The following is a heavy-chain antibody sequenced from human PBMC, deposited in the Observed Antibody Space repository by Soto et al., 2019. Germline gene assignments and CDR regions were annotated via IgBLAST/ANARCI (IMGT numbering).Heavy chain of an antibody. Sequence: ASVKVSCKASGYTFTNYGLTWVRQAPGQGLEWMGWINIYKGKILYGQNFQGRVTMTTDTSTSTVYMELRRLRSDDTAVYYCARDHWYYDSSGYYSHYYYGMDVWGQGTTVTVSS. V-gene: IGHV1-18*01. CDR2: INIYKGKI. J-gene: IGHJ6*02. D-gene: IGHD3-22*01. CDR1: GYTFTNYG. CDR3: ARDHWYYDSSGYYSHYYYGMDV.